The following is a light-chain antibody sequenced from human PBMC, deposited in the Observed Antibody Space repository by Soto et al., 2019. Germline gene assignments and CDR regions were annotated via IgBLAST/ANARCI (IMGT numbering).Light chain of an antibody. V-gene: IGKV3-11*01. CDR2: DTS. Sequence: ETVMTQSPGTLSVSLGERATLSCRASQSVSSYLAWYQQKPGQAPRLLIYDTSIRASGIPARFSGSGSGTDFTLTISSLDPEDFAVYYCQQRSNRPLTFGQGTRLEIK. CDR3: QQRSNRPLT. J-gene: IGKJ5*01. CDR1: QSVSSY.